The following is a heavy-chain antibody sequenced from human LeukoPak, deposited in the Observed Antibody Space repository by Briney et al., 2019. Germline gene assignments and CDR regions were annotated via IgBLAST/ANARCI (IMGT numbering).Heavy chain of an antibody. J-gene: IGHJ6*03. CDR3: ARVRPSGYGYQVYYYYMDV. V-gene: IGHV1-69*05. Sequence: GASVKVSCKASGGTFSSYAISWVRQAPGQGLEWMGGIIPIFGTANYAQKFQGRVTITTDESTSTAYMELSSLRSEDTAVYYCARVRPSGYGYQVYYYYMDVWGKGTTVTVSS. D-gene: IGHD2-2*01. CDR2: IIPIFGTA. CDR1: GGTFSSYA.